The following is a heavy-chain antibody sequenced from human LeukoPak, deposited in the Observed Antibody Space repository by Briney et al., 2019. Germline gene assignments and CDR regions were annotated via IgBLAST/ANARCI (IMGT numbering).Heavy chain of an antibody. Sequence: PSETLSLTCTVSGGSISSSSYYWGWIRQPPGKGLEWIGSIYYSGSTYYNPSLKSRVTISVDASKNQFSLKLNSVTAADTAVYYCARHSSLLGAFDIWGQGTMVTVSS. D-gene: IGHD7-27*01. CDR1: GGSISSSSYY. V-gene: IGHV4-39*01. J-gene: IGHJ3*02. CDR3: ARHSSLLGAFDI. CDR2: IYYSGST.